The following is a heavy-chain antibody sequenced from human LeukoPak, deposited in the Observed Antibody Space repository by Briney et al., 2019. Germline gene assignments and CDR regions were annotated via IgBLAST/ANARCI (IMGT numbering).Heavy chain of an antibody. CDR3: ARAPARHDFWSGYYHYYFDY. J-gene: IGHJ4*02. Sequence: GASVKVSCKASGYTFTSYDINWVRQATGQGLEWMGWMNPNSGNTGYAQKFQGRVTITRNTSISTAYMELSSLRSEDTAVYYCARAPARHDFWSGYYHYYFDYWGQGTLVTVSS. CDR2: MNPNSGNT. CDR1: GYTFTSYD. D-gene: IGHD3-3*01. V-gene: IGHV1-8*03.